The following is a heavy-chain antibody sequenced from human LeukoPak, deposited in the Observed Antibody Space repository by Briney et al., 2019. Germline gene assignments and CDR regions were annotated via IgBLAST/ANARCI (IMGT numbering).Heavy chain of an antibody. Sequence: SQTLSLTCAVSGGSISSGGFSWNWIRQPPGKGLEWIGFIYQSGRATYNPSLKSRVNISVDRSKNQFSVKMYSVTAADTAVYFCARGTPDFDSWGQGTLVTVSS. CDR2: IYQSGRA. V-gene: IGHV4-30-2*01. J-gene: IGHJ4*02. CDR1: GGSISSGGFS. CDR3: ARGTPDFDS.